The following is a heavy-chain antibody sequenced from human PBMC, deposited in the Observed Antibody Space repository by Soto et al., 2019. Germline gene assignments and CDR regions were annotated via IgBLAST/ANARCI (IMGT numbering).Heavy chain of an antibody. CDR1: GFTFSSYG. J-gene: IGHJ4*02. CDR2: ISYDGSNK. CDR3: AKDSESGVSFGGTGFDY. V-gene: IGHV3-30*18. Sequence: LRLSCAASGFTFSSYGMHWVRQAPGKGLEWVAVISYDGSNKYYADSVKGRFTISRDNSKNTLYLQMNSLRAEDTAVYYCAKDSESGVSFGGTGFDYWGQGTLVTVSS. D-gene: IGHD3-10*01.